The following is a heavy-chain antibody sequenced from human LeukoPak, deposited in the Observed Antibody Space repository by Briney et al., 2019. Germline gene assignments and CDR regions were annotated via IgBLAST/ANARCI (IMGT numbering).Heavy chain of an antibody. J-gene: IGHJ6*03. CDR2: ISSSGSTI. D-gene: IGHD3-10*01. Sequence: GGSLRLSCAASGFTFSDYYMSWIRQAPGKGLEWVSYISSSGSTIYYADSVKGRFTFSRDNAKNSLYLQMNSLRAEDTAVYYCARAVKGLRTYYYYYMDVWGKGTTVTVSS. V-gene: IGHV3-11*04. CDR1: GFTFSDYY. CDR3: ARAVKGLRTYYYYYMDV.